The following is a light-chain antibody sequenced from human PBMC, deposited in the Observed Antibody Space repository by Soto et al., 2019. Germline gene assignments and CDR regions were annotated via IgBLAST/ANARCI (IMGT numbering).Light chain of an antibody. V-gene: IGKV3-11*01. J-gene: IGKJ4*01. CDR3: HQRTNCPVT. CDR2: DAS. Sequence: EIVLTQSPATLSLSPGERATLSCRASQSVSSYLAWYQQKPGQAPRLLIYDASNRATAIPARCSGSGSGTDFTLSISRPEPEDFAVYYCHQRTNCPVTFGGGTKVDIK. CDR1: QSVSSY.